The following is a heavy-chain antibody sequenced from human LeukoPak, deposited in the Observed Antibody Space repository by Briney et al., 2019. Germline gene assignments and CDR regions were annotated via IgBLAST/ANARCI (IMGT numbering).Heavy chain of an antibody. CDR3: ARGWYYDFWSGYGGYYYGMDA. J-gene: IGHJ6*02. Sequence: SETLSLTCTVSGGSISSDYWSWIRQPPGKGLEWIGYIYYSGSTNYNPSLKSRVTISVDTSKNQFSLKLSSVTAADTAVYYCARGWYYDFWSGYGGYYYGMDAWGQGTTVTVSS. V-gene: IGHV4-59*12. D-gene: IGHD3-3*01. CDR2: IYYSGST. CDR1: GGSISSDY.